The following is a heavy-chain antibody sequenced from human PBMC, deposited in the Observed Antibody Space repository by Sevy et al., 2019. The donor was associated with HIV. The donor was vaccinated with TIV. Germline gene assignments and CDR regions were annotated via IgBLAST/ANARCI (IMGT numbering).Heavy chain of an antibody. CDR2: ISRNSGSI. V-gene: IGHV3-9*01. CDR1: GFTFDDYA. Sequence: GGSLRLSCTASGFTFDDYAMHWVRQAPGKGLEWVSGISRNSGSIGYADSVKGRFTISRDNAKNSLYLQMNSLRAEDTALYYCAKDMGYCSSTSCWYGMDVWGQGTTVTVSS. CDR3: AKDMGYCSSTSCWYGMDV. J-gene: IGHJ6*02. D-gene: IGHD2-2*01.